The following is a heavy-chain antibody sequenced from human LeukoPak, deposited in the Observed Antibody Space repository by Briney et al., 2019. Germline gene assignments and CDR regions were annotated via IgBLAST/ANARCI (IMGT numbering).Heavy chain of an antibody. V-gene: IGHV3-30*02. CDR2: IRYDGSKK. J-gene: IGHJ6*03. CDR1: GFHFSSYG. CDR3: AKGSCYEAQYYYYYMDV. Sequence: GALLLSCAASGFHFSSYGMHWVRPAPGKGQEWVAFIRYDGSKKYYSDSVKGRVTISRDNSKNTLYLHVNRLRPEDTAVYYCAKGSCYEAQYYYYYMDVWGKGTTVTISS. D-gene: IGHD5-12*01.